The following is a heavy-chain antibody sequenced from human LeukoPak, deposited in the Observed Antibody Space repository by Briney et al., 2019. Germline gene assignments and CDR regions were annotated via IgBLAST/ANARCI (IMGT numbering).Heavy chain of an antibody. CDR3: ARKGIQLWFS. J-gene: IGHJ4*02. CDR2: INPNSGGT. CDR1: GYTFTAYY. V-gene: IGHV1-2*06. D-gene: IGHD5-18*01. Sequence: ASVKVSCKASGYTFTAYYTHWVRQAPGQGLEWMGRINPNSGGTNYAQKFQGRVTMTRDTSISTAYMELIRLRSDDTAVYYCARKGIQLWFSWGQGTLVTVSS.